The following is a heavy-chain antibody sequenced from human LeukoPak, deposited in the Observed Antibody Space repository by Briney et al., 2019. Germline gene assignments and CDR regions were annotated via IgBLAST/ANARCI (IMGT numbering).Heavy chain of an antibody. CDR2: ISR. CDR3: ARDPDTSSKVDY. J-gene: IGHJ4*02. D-gene: IGHD6-6*01. Sequence: GGSLRLSCAASGFTFRDHYMSWIRQTPGKGLEWVSRISRDTESVKGRFTISRDNTKNSLYLQMNSLRVDDTAVYYCARDPDTSSKVDYWGQGTLVTVSS. V-gene: IGHV3-11*01. CDR1: GFTFRDHY.